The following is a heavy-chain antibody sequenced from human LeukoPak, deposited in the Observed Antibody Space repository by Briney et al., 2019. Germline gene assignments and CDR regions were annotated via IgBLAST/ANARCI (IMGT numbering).Heavy chain of an antibody. V-gene: IGHV4-39*01. J-gene: IGHJ4*02. CDR2: ISYTGST. D-gene: IGHD6-13*01. Sequence: KPSETLSLTCTVSGGSISSSSSYWGWIRQPPGKGLEWIGSISYTGSTYYNPSPKSRVTISVDTSKNQFSLKLSSVTAADTAVYYCARVLAAAAHFDYWGQGTLVTASS. CDR1: GGSISSSSSY. CDR3: ARVLAAAAHFDY.